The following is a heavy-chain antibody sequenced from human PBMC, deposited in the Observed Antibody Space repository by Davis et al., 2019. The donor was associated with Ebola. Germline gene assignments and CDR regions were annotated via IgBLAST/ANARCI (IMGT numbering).Heavy chain of an antibody. D-gene: IGHD1-26*01. J-gene: IGHJ5*02. CDR2: ISYSGST. CDR1: GGSICASTCNSNFF. CDR3: ARRPPGSYYDNWFDP. V-gene: IGHV4-39*01. Sequence: PSETLSLTCTVSGGSICASTCNSNFFWGWIRQPPGKGLEWIGSISYSGSTSYTPSLKSRVAISVDTSKKQVSLKLGSVTAADTAMYYCARRPPGSYYDNWFDPWGQGTLVTVSS.